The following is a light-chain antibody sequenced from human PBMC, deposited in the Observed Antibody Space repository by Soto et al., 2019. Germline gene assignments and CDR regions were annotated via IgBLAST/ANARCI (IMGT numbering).Light chain of an antibody. CDR3: QQYADWPKT. J-gene: IGKJ1*01. V-gene: IGKV1-5*01. CDR2: AAS. CDR1: QTISSW. Sequence: DIQLTQSPSPLSASVGDRVAITWRASQTISSWLAWYQQKPGEAPKLLIYAASTLYGGVPSRFSGSGSGTEFTLTISSLQSEDFAVYFCQQYADWPKTFGQGTKVDIK.